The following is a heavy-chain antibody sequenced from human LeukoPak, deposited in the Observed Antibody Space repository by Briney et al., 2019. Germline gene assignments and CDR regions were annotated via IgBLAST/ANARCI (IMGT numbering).Heavy chain of an antibody. CDR3: ARDSSQWLDY. CDR2: INQDGSEK. J-gene: IGHJ4*02. V-gene: IGHV3-7*03. Sequence: GGSLRLSCAPSGFTFSNYWMSWVRQAPGKGLEWVANINQDGSEKYYVDSVKGRFTISRDNAKNSLYLQMNSLRAEDTAVYYCARDSSQWLDYWGQGTLVTVSS. CDR1: GFTFSNYW. D-gene: IGHD6-19*01.